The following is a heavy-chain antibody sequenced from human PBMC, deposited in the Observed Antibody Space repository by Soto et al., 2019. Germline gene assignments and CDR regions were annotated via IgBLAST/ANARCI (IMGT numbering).Heavy chain of an antibody. Sequence: QVQLVQSGAEVKKPGASVKVTCKASGYTFTSYAMHWVRQAPGQRLEWMGWINAGNGNTKYSQKFQGRVTITRDTSASTAYMELSSLRSEDTAVYYCARLYCSGGSCYYYYGMDVWGQGTTVTVSS. J-gene: IGHJ6*02. CDR2: INAGNGNT. CDR1: GYTFTSYA. CDR3: ARLYCSGGSCYYYYGMDV. V-gene: IGHV1-3*01. D-gene: IGHD2-15*01.